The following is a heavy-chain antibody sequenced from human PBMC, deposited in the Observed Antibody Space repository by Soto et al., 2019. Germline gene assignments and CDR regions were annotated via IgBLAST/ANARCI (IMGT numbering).Heavy chain of an antibody. CDR2: ISSIGST. J-gene: IGHJ6*02. Sequence: QVQLQESGPGLVKPSQTLSLTCTVSGGSISSGDYFWSWIRQSPGKGLEWIGYISSIGSTYYNPSLKSRVSVSRDTSKNQFSLKLSSVTTTDTAVXXXAXXLVIRPYYYHGMDVWGQGTTVTVSS. CDR1: GGSISSGDYF. V-gene: IGHV4-30-4*01. CDR3: AXXLVIRPYYYHGMDV. D-gene: IGHD3-9*01.